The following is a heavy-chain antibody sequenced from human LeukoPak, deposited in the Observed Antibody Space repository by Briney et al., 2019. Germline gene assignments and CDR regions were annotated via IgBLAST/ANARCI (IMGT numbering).Heavy chain of an antibody. J-gene: IGHJ4*02. CDR2: ISGSGGST. CDR1: GFTFSSYT. V-gene: IGHV3-23*01. D-gene: IGHD3-3*01. Sequence: GASLRLSCAASGFTFSSYTMSWVRQAPGKGLEWVSAISGSGGSTYYADSVKGRLTISRDNSKNTLYLQMNSLRAEDTAVYYCAKDSYYDFWSGYGIDYWGQGTLVTVSS. CDR3: AKDSYYDFWSGYGIDY.